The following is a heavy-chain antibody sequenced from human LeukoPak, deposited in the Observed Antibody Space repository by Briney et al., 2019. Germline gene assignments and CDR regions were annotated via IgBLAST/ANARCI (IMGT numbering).Heavy chain of an antibody. V-gene: IGHV3-74*01. CDR3: AREGGYSSGPDY. CDR2: INNDGTST. D-gene: IGHD5-18*01. Sequence: GGSLRLSCAASGFTFNSYWMHWVRQAPGKGLVWTSRINNDGTSTSYADSVKGRFTISRDNAKSTLYLQMSSLRAEDTAVYYCAREGGYSSGPDYWGQGALVTVSS. J-gene: IGHJ4*02. CDR1: GFTFNSYW.